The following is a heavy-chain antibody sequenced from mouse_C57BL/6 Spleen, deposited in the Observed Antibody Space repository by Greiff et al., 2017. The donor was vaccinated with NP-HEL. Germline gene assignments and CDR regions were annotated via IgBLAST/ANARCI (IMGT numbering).Heavy chain of an antibody. D-gene: IGHD1-1*01. V-gene: IGHV1-72*01. J-gene: IGHJ4*01. Sequence: VKLQQPGAELVKPGASVKLSCKASGYTFTSYWMHWVKQRPGRGLEWIGRIDPNSGGTKYNEKFKSKATLTVDKPSSTAYMQLSSLTSEDSAVYYCATAYYYGSSPYYAMDYWGQGTSVTVSS. CDR3: ATAYYYGSSPYYAMDY. CDR2: IDPNSGGT. CDR1: GYTFTSYW.